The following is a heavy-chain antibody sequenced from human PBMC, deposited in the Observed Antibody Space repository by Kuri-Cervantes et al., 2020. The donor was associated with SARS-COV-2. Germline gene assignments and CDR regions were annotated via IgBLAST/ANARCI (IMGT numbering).Heavy chain of an antibody. CDR3: ARDSRVLEWLRELSGFDY. CDR2: INPNSGGT. V-gene: IGHV1-2*04. D-gene: IGHD3-3*01. J-gene: IGHJ4*02. Sequence: ASVKVSCKASGYTFTGYYMHWVRQAPGQGLEWMGWINPNSGGTNYAQKFQGWVTMTRDTSISTAYMERSRLRSDDTAVYYCARDSRVLEWLRELSGFDYWGQGTLVTVSS. CDR1: GYTFTGYY.